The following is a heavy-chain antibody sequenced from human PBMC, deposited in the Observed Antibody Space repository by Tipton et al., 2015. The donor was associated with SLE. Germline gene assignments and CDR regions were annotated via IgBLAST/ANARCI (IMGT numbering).Heavy chain of an antibody. J-gene: IGHJ4*02. CDR2: ISSDSSTT. CDR3: ATDRFHRVYGGGEFFFDY. CDR1: GFTFSDYY. Sequence: SLRLSCAASGFTFSDYYMSWIRQAPGKGLEWVSYISSDSSTTYYADSVKGRFTISRDNAKNSLYLQMNSLRAEDTAVYYCATDRFHRVYGGGEFFFDYWGQGALVTVSS. V-gene: IGHV3-11*01. D-gene: IGHD5/OR15-5a*01.